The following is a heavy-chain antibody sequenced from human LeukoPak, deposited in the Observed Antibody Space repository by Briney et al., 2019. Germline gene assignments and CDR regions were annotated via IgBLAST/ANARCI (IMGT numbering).Heavy chain of an antibody. Sequence: SETLSLTCTVSGGSISSGDYYWSWIRQPPGKGLEWIGYIYYSGSTYYNPSLKSRVTISVDTSKNQFSLKLSSVTAADTAVYYCARLFLYNSGYDCWGQGTLVTVSS. CDR3: ARLFLYNSGYDC. J-gene: IGHJ4*02. V-gene: IGHV4-30-4*01. CDR2: IYYSGST. D-gene: IGHD5-12*01. CDR1: GGSISSGDYY.